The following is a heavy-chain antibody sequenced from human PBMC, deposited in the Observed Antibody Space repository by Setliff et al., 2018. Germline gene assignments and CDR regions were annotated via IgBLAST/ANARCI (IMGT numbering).Heavy chain of an antibody. J-gene: IGHJ3*02. CDR2: IDWDDAK. D-gene: IGHD3-10*01. Sequence: SGPTLVNPTQTLTLTCTPSGVSVSTDGMCVSWVRQPPGKALEWLARIDWDDAKFYSPSLKTRLTISRDTSKNQVVLTMTNMDPGDTATYYCTRVLRGGRGIIFALDIWGQGTMVTVSS. V-gene: IGHV2-70*17. CDR3: TRVLRGGRGIIFALDI. CDR1: GVSVSTDGMC.